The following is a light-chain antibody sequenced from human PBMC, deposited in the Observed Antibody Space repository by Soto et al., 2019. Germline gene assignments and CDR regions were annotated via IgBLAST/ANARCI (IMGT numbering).Light chain of an antibody. CDR1: SSNIRAGYD. V-gene: IGLV1-40*01. CDR2: GNS. J-gene: IGLJ3*02. CDR3: QSYDSSLSGSV. Sequence: QSVLTQPPSVSGAPGQRVTISCTGRSSNIRAGYDVHWYQQLPGTAPKLLIYGNSNRPSGVPDRFSGSKSGTSASLAITGLQAEDEADYYCQSYDSSLSGSVFGGGTKVTVL.